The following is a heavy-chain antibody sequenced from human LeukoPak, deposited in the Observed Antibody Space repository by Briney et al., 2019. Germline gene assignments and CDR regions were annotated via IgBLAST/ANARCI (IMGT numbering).Heavy chain of an antibody. CDR3: ARSKDIVVVVAATPLYYYYGMDV. D-gene: IGHD2-15*01. Sequence: SVKVSCKASGGTFSSYAISWVRQAPGQGLEWMGGIIPIFGTANYAQKFQGRVTITADESTSTAYMELSSLRSEDTAVYYCARSKDIVVVVAATPLYYYYGMDVWGQGTTVTVSS. V-gene: IGHV1-69*13. CDR1: GGTFSSYA. CDR2: IIPIFGTA. J-gene: IGHJ6*02.